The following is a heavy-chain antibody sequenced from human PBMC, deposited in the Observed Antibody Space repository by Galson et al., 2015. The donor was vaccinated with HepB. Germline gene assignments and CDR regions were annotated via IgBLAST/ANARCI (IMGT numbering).Heavy chain of an antibody. Sequence: SVKVSCKASGGTFSSPTFSWLRKVPGQGPESIGGITPIFRATTYAQQFQDRAIITADESTNTAYLKLLSLTSDNTAMYFCANSKLWSSSLVAFDIWRPGT. D-gene: IGHD3-10*01. V-gene: IGHV1-69*13. CDR3: ANSKLWSSSLVAFDI. J-gene: IGHJ3*02. CDR1: GGTFSSPT. CDR2: ITPIFRAT.